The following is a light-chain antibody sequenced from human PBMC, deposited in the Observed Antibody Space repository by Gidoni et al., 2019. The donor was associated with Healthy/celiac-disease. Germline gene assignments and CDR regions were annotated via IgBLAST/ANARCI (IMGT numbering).Light chain of an antibody. CDR3: QPSYSTLYT. CDR1: QSISSY. J-gene: IGKJ2*01. CDR2: AAS. Sequence: DIQMTQSPSSLSASVGDRVTITCRASQSISSYLNWYQQKQGKAPKLLIYAASSLQSGVPSRFSCSGSGTDFTLTISSLQPEDFATYYCQPSYSTLYTFGQGTKLEIK. V-gene: IGKV1-39*01.